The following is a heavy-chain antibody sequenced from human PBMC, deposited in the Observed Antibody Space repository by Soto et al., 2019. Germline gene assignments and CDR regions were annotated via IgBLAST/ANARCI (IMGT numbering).Heavy chain of an antibody. D-gene: IGHD6-13*01. V-gene: IGHV1-58*01. CDR1: GFTFTSSA. CDR2: IVVGSGNT. Sequence: ASVKVSCKASGFTFTSSAVQWVRQARGQRLEWIGWIVVGSGNTNYAQKFQERVTITRDMSTSTAYMELSSLRSEDTAVYYCAADSSSIAAAGEDVPNWFDPWGQGTLVTVSS. CDR3: AADSSSIAAAGEDVPNWFDP. J-gene: IGHJ5*02.